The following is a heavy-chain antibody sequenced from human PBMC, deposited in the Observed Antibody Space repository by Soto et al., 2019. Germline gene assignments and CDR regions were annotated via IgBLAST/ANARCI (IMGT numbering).Heavy chain of an antibody. J-gene: IGHJ6*02. Sequence: GSLRLSCAASGFTFSSYGMHRVRQAPGKGLEWVAVISYDGSNKYYADSVKGRFTTSRDNSKNTLYLQMNSLRAEDTPVYYCAKSRRLRGYYYYGMDVWGQGT. CDR3: AKSRRLRGYYYYGMDV. CDR2: ISYDGSNK. CDR1: GFTFSSYG. V-gene: IGHV3-30*18. D-gene: IGHD3-16*01.